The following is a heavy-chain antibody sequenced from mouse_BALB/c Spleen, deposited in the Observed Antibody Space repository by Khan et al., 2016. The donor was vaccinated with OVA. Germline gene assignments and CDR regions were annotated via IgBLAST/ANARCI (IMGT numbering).Heavy chain of an antibody. CDR1: GFTFSSYS. D-gene: IGHD1-1*01. V-gene: IGHV5-6*01. J-gene: IGHJ3*01. CDR3: ADYLTESFAY. CDR2: ISTGGDYT. Sequence: EVELVESGGDLVKPGGSLKLSCAASGFTFSSYSMSWVRQTPDKRLEWVASISTGGDYTYYPDSVKGRFTISRDNAKNTPYLQMSDLKSEDTAMCYCADYLTESFAYWGQGTLVTVSA.